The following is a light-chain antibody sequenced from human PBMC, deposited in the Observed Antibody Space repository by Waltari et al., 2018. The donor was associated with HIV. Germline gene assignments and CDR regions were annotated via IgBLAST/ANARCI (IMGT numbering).Light chain of an antibody. CDR3: QQYDNWPLT. CDR1: QSVGRN. J-gene: IGKJ4*01. V-gene: IGKV3-15*01. CDR2: GAS. Sequence: EILMTQSPATLSVSPGERATLSCRASQSVGRNLAWYQPKPGQAPRLLIYGASTRATGVPATFSGSGSGTEFTLTISSLQSGDFAVYHCQQYDNWPLTFGGGTKVEI.